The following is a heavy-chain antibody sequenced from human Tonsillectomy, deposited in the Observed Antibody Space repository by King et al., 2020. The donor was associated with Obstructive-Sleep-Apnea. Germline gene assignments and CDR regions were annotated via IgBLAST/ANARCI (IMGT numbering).Heavy chain of an antibody. CDR1: GFSLSTSGVG. D-gene: IGHD3-9*01. Sequence: ITLKESGPTLVKPTQTLTLTCTFSGFSLSTSGVGVGWIRQPPGKALEWLALIYWNDDKRYSPSLKSRLTITKDTSKNQVVLTMTTMDPVDTATYYCDHTGVYYDILTGYYSPSSFDDWGQGTLVTVSS. J-gene: IGHJ4*02. CDR2: IYWNDDK. V-gene: IGHV2-5*01. CDR3: DHTGVYYDILTGYYSPSSFDD.